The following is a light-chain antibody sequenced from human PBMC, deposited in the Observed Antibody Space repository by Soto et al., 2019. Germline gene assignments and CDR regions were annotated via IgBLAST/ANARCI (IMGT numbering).Light chain of an antibody. CDR2: EVS. Sequence: QSVLTQPPSASGTPGQRVTISCSGSSSDVGGYNYVSWYQQHPGKAPKLMIYEVSNWPSGVSNRFSGSKSGNTASLTISGLQAEDEADYYCSSYTSSSTYVFGTGTKVTVL. CDR1: SSDVGGYNY. J-gene: IGLJ1*01. CDR3: SSYTSSSTYV. V-gene: IGLV2-14*01.